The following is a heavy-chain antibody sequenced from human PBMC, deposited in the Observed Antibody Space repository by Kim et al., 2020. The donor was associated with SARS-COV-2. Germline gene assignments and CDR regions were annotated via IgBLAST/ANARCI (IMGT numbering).Heavy chain of an antibody. CDR1: GYSFTSYW. V-gene: IGHV5-10-1*01. CDR2: IDPSDSYT. Sequence: GESLKISCKGSGYSFTSYWISWVRQMPGKGLEWMGRIDPSDSYTNYSPSFQGHVTISADKSISTAYLQWSSLKASDTAMYYCARQSGYGSGSYYKEAGGWFDPWGQRTLVTVSS. CDR3: ARQSGYGSGSYYKEAGGWFDP. D-gene: IGHD3-10*01. J-gene: IGHJ5*02.